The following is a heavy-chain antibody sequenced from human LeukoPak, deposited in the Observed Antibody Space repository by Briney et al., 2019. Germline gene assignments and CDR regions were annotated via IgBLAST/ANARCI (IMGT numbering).Heavy chain of an antibody. D-gene: IGHD5-12*01. Sequence: ASVKVSCKASGYTFTGYYMHWVRQAPGQGLEWMGWINPNSGGTNYAQKFQGRVTMARDTSISTAYMELSRLRSDDTAVYYCARGWSSGYDEFHYWGQGTLVTVSS. V-gene: IGHV1-2*02. CDR1: GYTFTGYY. CDR2: INPNSGGT. J-gene: IGHJ4*02. CDR3: ARGWSSGYDEFHY.